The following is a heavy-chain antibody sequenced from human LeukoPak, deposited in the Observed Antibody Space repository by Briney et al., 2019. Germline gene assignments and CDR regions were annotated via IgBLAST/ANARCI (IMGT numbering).Heavy chain of an antibody. D-gene: IGHD3-10*01. Sequence: SETLSLTCTVSGGSISSYYWSWIRQPPGKGLEWIGYIYYSGGTNYNPSLKSRVTISVDTSKNQFSLKLSSVTAADTAVYYCARAHELLWFGELLVWFDPWGQGTLVTVSS. V-gene: IGHV4-59*01. CDR2: IYYSGGT. J-gene: IGHJ5*02. CDR1: GGSISSYY. CDR3: ARAHELLWFGELLVWFDP.